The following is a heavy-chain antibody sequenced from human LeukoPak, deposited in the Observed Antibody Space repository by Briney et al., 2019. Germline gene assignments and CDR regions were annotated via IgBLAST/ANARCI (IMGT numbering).Heavy chain of an antibody. CDR3: ARLYYGGITYYYYMDV. Sequence: KTSETLSLTCAVSGYSISSGYYWGWIRQPPGKGLEWIGSIYHSGSTYYNPFLKSRVTISVDTSKNQFSLKLSSVTAADTAVYYCARLYYGGITYYYYMDVWGKGTTVTVSS. D-gene: IGHD4-23*01. J-gene: IGHJ6*03. V-gene: IGHV4-38-2*01. CDR1: GYSISSGYY. CDR2: IYHSGST.